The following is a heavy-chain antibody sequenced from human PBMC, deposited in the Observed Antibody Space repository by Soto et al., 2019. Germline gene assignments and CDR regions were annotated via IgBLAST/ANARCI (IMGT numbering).Heavy chain of an antibody. V-gene: IGHV1-8*01. CDR3: ARKLRYFDWLSNYYYYYGMDV. J-gene: IGHJ6*02. Sequence: GASVKVSCKASGYTFTSYDINWVRQATGQGLEWMGWMNPNSGNTGYAQKFQGRVTMTRNTSISTAYMELSSLRSEDTAVYYCARKLRYFDWLSNYYYYYGMDVWGQGTTVTVSS. CDR1: GYTFTSYD. D-gene: IGHD3-9*01. CDR2: MNPNSGNT.